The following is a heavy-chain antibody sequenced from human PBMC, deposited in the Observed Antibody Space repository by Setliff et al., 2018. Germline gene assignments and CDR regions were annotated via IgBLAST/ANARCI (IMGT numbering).Heavy chain of an antibody. CDR3: ARGPGYCSSTSCYDPDYYYYYMDV. J-gene: IGHJ6*03. D-gene: IGHD2-2*01. CDR1: GYTFTSYD. V-gene: IGHV1-8*02. Sequence: ASVKVSCKASGYTFTSYDINWVRQATGQGLEWMGWMNPNSGNTGYAQKFQGRVTMTRNTSISTAYMELSSLRSEDTAVYYCARGPGYCSSTSCYDPDYYYYYMDVWGKGTTVTVSS. CDR2: MNPNSGNT.